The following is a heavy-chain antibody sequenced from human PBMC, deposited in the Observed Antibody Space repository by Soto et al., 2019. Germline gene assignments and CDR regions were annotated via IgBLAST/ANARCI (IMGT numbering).Heavy chain of an antibody. CDR2: IYYSGST. V-gene: IGHV4-30-4*01. CDR3: ARAEITMVRGVIRVLGFDY. J-gene: IGHJ4*02. Sequence: SETLSLTCTVSGGSISSGDYCWSWIRQPPGKGLEWIGYIYYSGSTYYNPSLKSRVTISVDTSKNQFSLKLSSVTAADTAVYYCARAEITMVRGVIRVLGFDYWGQGTLVTVSS. D-gene: IGHD3-10*01. CDR1: GGSISSGDYC.